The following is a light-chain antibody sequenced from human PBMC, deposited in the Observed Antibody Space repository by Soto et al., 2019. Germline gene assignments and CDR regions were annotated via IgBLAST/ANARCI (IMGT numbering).Light chain of an antibody. CDR1: QGISSW. V-gene: IGKV1-12*01. CDR3: LQAYSFPLT. CDR2: AAS. Sequence: DIQMTQSPSSVSASVGDRVTITCRASQGISSWLVWYQQKPGKAPNLLIYAASSLRSGVPSRFTGSGSGTDFTLTSTGLQPEELATYYCLQAYSFPLTFGGGTKVEIK. J-gene: IGKJ4*01.